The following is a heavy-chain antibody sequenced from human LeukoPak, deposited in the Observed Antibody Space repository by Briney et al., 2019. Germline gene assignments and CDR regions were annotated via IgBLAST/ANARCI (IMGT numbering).Heavy chain of an antibody. J-gene: IGHJ6*02. Sequence: ASVKVSCKASGYTFTGYYMHWVRQAPGQGLEWMGWINPNSGGTDYAQKFQGRVTMTRDTSISTAYMELSRLRSDDTAVYYCASLSDCSSTSCYLLYYYGMDVWGQGTTVTVSS. CDR3: ASLSDCSSTSCYLLYYYGMDV. CDR2: INPNSGGT. D-gene: IGHD2-2*01. V-gene: IGHV1-2*02. CDR1: GYTFTGYY.